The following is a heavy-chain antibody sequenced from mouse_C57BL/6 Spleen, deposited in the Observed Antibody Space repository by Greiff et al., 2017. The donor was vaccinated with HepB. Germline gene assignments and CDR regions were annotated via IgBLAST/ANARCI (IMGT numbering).Heavy chain of an antibody. J-gene: IGHJ2*01. V-gene: IGHV1-18*01. Sequence: EVMLVESGPELVKPGASVRIPCKASGYTFTDYNMDWVKQSHGKSLEWIGDINPNNGGTIYNQKFKGKATLTVDKSSSTAYMELRSLTSEDTAVYYCAREGVVAPYFDYWGQGTTLTVSS. D-gene: IGHD1-1*01. CDR1: GYTFTDYN. CDR2: INPNNGGT. CDR3: AREGVVAPYFDY.